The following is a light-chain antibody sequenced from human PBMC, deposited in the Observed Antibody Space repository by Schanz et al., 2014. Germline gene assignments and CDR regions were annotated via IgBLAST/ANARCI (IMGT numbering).Light chain of an antibody. CDR1: SSNIGSNY. Sequence: QSVLTQPPSASGTPGQRVTISCSGSSSNIGSNYVYWYQHLPGTAPKLLISRNNQRPSGVPDRFYGSKSGTSASLAISDLQSEDEADYYCAAWDDSLNAYVFGTGTKLTVL. CDR2: RNN. J-gene: IGLJ1*01. CDR3: AAWDDSLNAYV. V-gene: IGLV1-47*01.